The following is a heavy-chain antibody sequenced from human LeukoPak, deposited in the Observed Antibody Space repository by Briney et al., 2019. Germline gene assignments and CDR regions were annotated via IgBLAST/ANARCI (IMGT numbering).Heavy chain of an antibody. D-gene: IGHD2-15*01. V-gene: IGHV1-18*01. CDR3: ARSKICSGGSCYQRRAWFDP. CDR2: ISAYNGNT. Sequence: ASVKVSCKASGYTFTSYGISWVRQAPGQGLEWMGWISAYNGNTNYAQKLQGRVTMTTDTSTSTAYMELRSLRSDDTAVYYCARSKICSGGSCYQRRAWFDPWGQGTLVTVAS. CDR1: GYTFTSYG. J-gene: IGHJ5*02.